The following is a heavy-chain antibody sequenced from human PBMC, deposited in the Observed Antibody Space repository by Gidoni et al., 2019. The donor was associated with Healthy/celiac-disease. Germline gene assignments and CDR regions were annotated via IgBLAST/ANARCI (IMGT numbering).Heavy chain of an antibody. V-gene: IGHV4-34*01. CDR3: ARGGYGSGSYYPGWFDP. CDR2: INHSGST. D-gene: IGHD3-10*01. J-gene: IGHJ5*02. Sequence: QVQLQQWGAGLLKPSETLSLTCAVYGGSFSGYYWSWIRQPPGKGLEWIGEINHSGSTNYNPSLKSRVTVSVDTSKNQFSLKLSSVTAADTAVYYCARGGYGSGSYYPGWFDPWGQGTLVTVSS. CDR1: GGSFSGYY.